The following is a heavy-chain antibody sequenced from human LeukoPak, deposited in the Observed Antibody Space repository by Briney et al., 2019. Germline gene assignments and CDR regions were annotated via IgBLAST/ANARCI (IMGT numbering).Heavy chain of an antibody. CDR3: AREPGSGWYEFDY. V-gene: IGHV1-69*01. J-gene: IGHJ4*02. Sequence: GSSVKVSCKASGGTFSSYAISWVRQAPGQGLEWMGGIIPIFGTANYAQKFQGRVTITADESTSTAYTELSSLRSEDTAVYYCAREPGSGWYEFDYWGQGTLVTVSS. D-gene: IGHD6-19*01. CDR1: GGTFSSYA. CDR2: IIPIFGTA.